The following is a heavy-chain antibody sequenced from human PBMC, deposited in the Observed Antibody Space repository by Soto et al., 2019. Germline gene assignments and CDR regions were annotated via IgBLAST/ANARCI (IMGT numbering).Heavy chain of an antibody. CDR1: GGSISSGGYS. D-gene: IGHD2-15*01. CDR3: ARARVVVVAATFFDY. Sequence: QLQLQESGSGLVKPSQTLSLTCAVSGGSISSGGYSWSWIRQPPGKGLEWIGYIYHSGSTYYNPSLKSRFTIPVDRSRNHCSLKLSSVTAADTAVYYCARARVVVVAATFFDYWGQGTLVTVSS. CDR2: IYHSGST. J-gene: IGHJ4*02. V-gene: IGHV4-30-2*01.